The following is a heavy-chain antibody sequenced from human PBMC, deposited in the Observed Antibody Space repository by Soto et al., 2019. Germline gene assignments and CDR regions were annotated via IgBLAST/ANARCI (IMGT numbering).Heavy chain of an antibody. J-gene: IGHJ3*01. CDR1: GFTLSSSE. Sequence: EVQLVESGGGLVQPGGSLRLSCAVSGFTLSSSEMYWVRQAPGKGLEWISYIHPSGQPIFYADSVKGRFTISRDNANNSLFLQMNSLRAEDTAVYYCARRASRWGQGTMVTVSS. V-gene: IGHV3-48*03. CDR2: IHPSGQPI. D-gene: IGHD1-26*01. CDR3: ARRASR.